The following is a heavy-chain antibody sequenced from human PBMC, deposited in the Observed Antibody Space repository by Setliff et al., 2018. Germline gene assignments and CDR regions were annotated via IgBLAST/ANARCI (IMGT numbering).Heavy chain of an antibody. CDR1: GYTFTGYY. V-gene: IGHV1-8*02. D-gene: IGHD7-27*01. CDR3: ARGWAALGIIGY. Sequence: GASVKVSCKASGYTFTGYYMHWVRQAPGQGLEWMGWMNPNSGNTGYAQKFQGRVTMTRNTSISTAYMELSSLRSEDTAVYFCARGWAALGIIGYWGQGTLVTVSS. J-gene: IGHJ4*02. CDR2: MNPNSGNT.